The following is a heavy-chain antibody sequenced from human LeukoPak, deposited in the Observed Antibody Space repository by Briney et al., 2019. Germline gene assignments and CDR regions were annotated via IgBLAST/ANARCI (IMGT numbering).Heavy chain of an antibody. CDR1: GYTFTTYG. Sequence: ASVKVSCKASGYTFTTYGISWVRQAPGQGLEWMGWISAYNGNTNYAQKFQGRVTMTTDTSTSTAYMELRSLRSDDTAVYYCARTTVVTYADYWGQGTLVTVSS. CDR3: ARTTVVTYADY. J-gene: IGHJ4*02. V-gene: IGHV1-18*01. CDR2: ISAYNGNT. D-gene: IGHD4-23*01.